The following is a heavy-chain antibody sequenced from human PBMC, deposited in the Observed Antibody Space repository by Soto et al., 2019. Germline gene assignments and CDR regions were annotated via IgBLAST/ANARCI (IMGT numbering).Heavy chain of an antibody. CDR3: ARDYYYSSGSYFNH. V-gene: IGHV4-30-4*01. Sequence: QVQLRESGPGLVKPSQTLSLTCTVSGGSISSGDYHWSWVRQPPGKRLEWIGYIYYRGNTYYNPSHESRVTMSVDTSKNQFTLKLSSVIAADTAIYYYARDYYYSSGSYFNHWGQGTLVTVSS. D-gene: IGHD3-10*01. J-gene: IGHJ5*02. CDR1: GGSISSGDYH. CDR2: IYYRGNT.